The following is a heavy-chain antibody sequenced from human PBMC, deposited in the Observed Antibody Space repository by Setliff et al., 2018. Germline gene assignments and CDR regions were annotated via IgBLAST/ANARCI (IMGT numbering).Heavy chain of an antibody. J-gene: IGHJ4*02. Sequence: GSLRLSCAASGFTFSNYWMHWVRQAPGKGLVWVSRIYNDGSTTSYANSVKGRFTISRENAKNTLYLQMNSLKTEDTAGYYCTRDSNHNWCSGSDYWGQGTLVTVSS. CDR3: TRDSNHNWCSGSDY. CDR1: GFTFSNYW. D-gene: IGHD1-20*01. CDR2: IYNDGSTT. V-gene: IGHV3-74*01.